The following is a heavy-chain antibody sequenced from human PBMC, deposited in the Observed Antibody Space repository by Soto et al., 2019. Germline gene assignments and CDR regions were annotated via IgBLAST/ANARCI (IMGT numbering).Heavy chain of an antibody. D-gene: IGHD2-2*01. CDR1: GYTFTSYG. V-gene: IGHV1-18*01. Sequence: ASVQVSYRASGYTFTSYGTSWGRQAPGQGLEGMGWISAYNGNTNYAQKLHGRVTMTTDTSTSTAYMELRSLGSDDTAVYYCAKGVPAAMCYYYYGMDVWGQGTAVTVSS. CDR3: AKGVPAAMCYYYYGMDV. J-gene: IGHJ6*02. CDR2: ISAYNGNT.